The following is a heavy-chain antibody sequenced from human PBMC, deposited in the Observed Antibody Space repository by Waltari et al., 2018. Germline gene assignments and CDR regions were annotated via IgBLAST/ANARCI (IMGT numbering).Heavy chain of an antibody. J-gene: IGHJ4*02. CDR1: VVPFSSYA. V-gene: IGHV3-30-3*01. CDR2: ILYDGSNK. D-gene: IGHD3-22*01. Sequence: QVQLVESGGGVVQPGRSLRLSWAASVVPFSSYAMHWVSRAPGRGLEWVAVILYDGSNKYYADSVKGRFTISRDNSKNTLYLQMNSLRAEDTAVYYCARDLYYYDRSGEPATPDYWGQGTLVTVSS. CDR3: ARDLYYYDRSGEPATPDY.